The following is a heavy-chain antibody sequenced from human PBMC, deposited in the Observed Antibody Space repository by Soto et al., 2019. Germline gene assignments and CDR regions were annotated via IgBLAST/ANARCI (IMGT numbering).Heavy chain of an antibody. CDR2: ISYDGSNK. V-gene: IGHV3-30-3*01. J-gene: IGHJ6*02. Sequence: QVQLVESGGGVVQPGRSLRLSCAASGFTFSSYAMHWVRQAPGKGLEWVAVISYDGSNKYYADSVKGRFTISRDNSKNTLYLQMNSLRAEDTAVYYCARSTYSYGLSYYYYGMDVWGQGTTVTVSS. CDR1: GFTFSSYA. CDR3: ARSTYSYGLSYYYYGMDV. D-gene: IGHD5-18*01.